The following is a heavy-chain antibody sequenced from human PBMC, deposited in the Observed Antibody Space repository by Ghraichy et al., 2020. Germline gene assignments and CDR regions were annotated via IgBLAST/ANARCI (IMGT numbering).Heavy chain of an antibody. V-gene: IGHV4-59*08. Sequence: SETLSLTCTVSSYSISTFYWSWLRQPPGKGLEWIGYVSYSGSTNYNPSLRSRLTISIDTSKSQFSLKLKSMTAADTAVYYCARYSGVWYAVDYWGQGAPVTVSS. CDR3: ARYSGVWYAVDY. CDR2: VSYSGST. CDR1: SYSISTFY. J-gene: IGHJ4*02. D-gene: IGHD6-19*01.